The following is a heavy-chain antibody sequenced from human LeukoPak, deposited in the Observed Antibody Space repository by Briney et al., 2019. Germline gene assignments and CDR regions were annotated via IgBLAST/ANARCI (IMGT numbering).Heavy chain of an antibody. Sequence: GGSLRLSCAASGFISSYAINWVRQAPGKGLEWASSISGSGSTIYYADSVKGRFTISRDNSKSTLYLQMFSLRAEDTAVYYCAAGVDSAITPYQSMAVWGIGTTVTVSS. CDR3: AAGVDSAITPYQSMAV. J-gene: IGHJ6*03. CDR2: ISGSGSTI. D-gene: IGHD5-18*01. CDR1: GFISSYA. V-gene: IGHV3-23*01.